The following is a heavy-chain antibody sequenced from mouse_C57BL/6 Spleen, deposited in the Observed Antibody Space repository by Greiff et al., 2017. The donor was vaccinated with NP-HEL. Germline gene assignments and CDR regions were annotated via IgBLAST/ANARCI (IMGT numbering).Heavy chain of an antibody. D-gene: IGHD2-5*01. CDR1: GYSFTGYY. J-gene: IGHJ3*01. CDR2: INPSTGGT. Sequence: EVKLLESGPELVKPGASVKISCKASGYSFTGYYMNWVKQSPEKSLEWIGEINPSTGGTTYNQKFKAKATLTVDKSSSTAYMQLKSLTSEDSAVYYCATYSNYGGFAYWGQGTLVTVSA. V-gene: IGHV1-42*01. CDR3: ATYSNYGGFAY.